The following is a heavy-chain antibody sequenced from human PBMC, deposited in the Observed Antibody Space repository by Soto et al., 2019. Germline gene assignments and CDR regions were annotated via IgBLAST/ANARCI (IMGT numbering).Heavy chain of an antibody. J-gene: IGHJ6*02. V-gene: IGHV5-10-1*01. D-gene: IGHD2-2*01. CDR2: IDPSDSYT. CDR1: GYSFTSYW. CDR3: ARLLVVPAANYYYYHGMDV. Sequence: GESLKISCKGSGYSFTSYWISWVRQMPGKGLEWMGRIDPSDSYTNYSPSFQGHVTISADKSISTAYLQWGSLKASDTAMYYCARLLVVPAANYYYYHGMDVWGQGTTVTFSS.